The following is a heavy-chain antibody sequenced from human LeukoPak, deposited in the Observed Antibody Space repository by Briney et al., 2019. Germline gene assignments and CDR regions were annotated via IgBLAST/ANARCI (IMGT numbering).Heavy chain of an antibody. CDR1: GYTFTSYG. D-gene: IGHD2-21*01. CDR3: ARFIPAMGAFDI. CDR2: IIPILGIA. Sequence: GASVKVSCKASGYTFTSYGISWVRQAPGQGLEWMGRIIPILGIANYAQKFQGRVTITADKSTSTAYMELSSLRSEDTAVYYCARFIPAMGAFDIWGQGTMVTVSS. V-gene: IGHV1-69*04. J-gene: IGHJ3*02.